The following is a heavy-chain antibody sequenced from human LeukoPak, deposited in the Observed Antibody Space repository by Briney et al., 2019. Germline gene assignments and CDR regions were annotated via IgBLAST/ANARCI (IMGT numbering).Heavy chain of an antibody. CDR3: AKKDLVVASTGFDP. Sequence: GGSLRLSCAASGFTFSSYAMSWVRQAPGKGLEWVSAISGSGGSTHCADSVKGRFTISRDNSKNTLYLQMNSLRAEDTAVYYCAKKDLVVASTGFDPWGQGTLVTVSS. D-gene: IGHD2-15*01. J-gene: IGHJ5*02. CDR1: GFTFSSYA. V-gene: IGHV3-23*01. CDR2: ISGSGGST.